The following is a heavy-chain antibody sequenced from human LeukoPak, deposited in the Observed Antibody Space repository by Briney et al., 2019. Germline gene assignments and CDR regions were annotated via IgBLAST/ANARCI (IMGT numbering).Heavy chain of an antibody. V-gene: IGHV4-39*01. CDR2: IYYGGNT. J-gene: IGHJ4*02. CDR1: GGSISSSSHI. D-gene: IGHD3-10*01. Sequence: PSETLSLTCTASGGSISSSSHIWGWMRQPPGQGLEWIGNIYYGGNTYYNPSLKSRVTISVDTSKNQFSLNLNSVTAADTAVYYCASNFGSGSLDYWGQGTLVTVSS. CDR3: ASNFGSGSLDY.